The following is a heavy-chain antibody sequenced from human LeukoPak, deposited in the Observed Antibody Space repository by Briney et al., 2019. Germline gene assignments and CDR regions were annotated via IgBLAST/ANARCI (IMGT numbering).Heavy chain of an antibody. CDR2: INTDTRGT. CDR3: ARAGAYHFDN. V-gene: IGHV3-74*01. Sequence: SGGSLRLSCAASGFTFTDYWMHSVRQVPGKGLVWVSIINTDTRGTYYADSVKGRFTISRDNAKSILYLQMDSLRAEDTAVYYCARAGAYHFDNWGQGTLVTVSS. J-gene: IGHJ4*02. D-gene: IGHD3-16*01. CDR1: GFTFTDYW.